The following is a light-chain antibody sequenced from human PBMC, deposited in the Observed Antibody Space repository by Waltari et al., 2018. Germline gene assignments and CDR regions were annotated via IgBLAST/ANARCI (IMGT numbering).Light chain of an antibody. CDR1: NLGRKY. CDR2: QDK. CDR3: QAWDSSTVV. V-gene: IGLV3-1*01. Sequence: SYELTQPPSVSVSPGQRASITCSAENLGRKYVCWYQQKPGQPPVLIIDQDKERPSGIPERFSGSNSGDTATLTISGTQTMDEGDYYCQAWDSSTVVFGGGTKLTVL. J-gene: IGLJ2*01.